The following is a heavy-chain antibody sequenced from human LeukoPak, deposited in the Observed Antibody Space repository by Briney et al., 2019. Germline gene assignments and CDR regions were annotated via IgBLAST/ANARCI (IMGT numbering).Heavy chain of an antibody. J-gene: IGHJ4*02. CDR2: IRYDGSNK. Sequence: GGSLRLSCAASGFTFSSYGMHWVRQAPGKGLEWVAFIRYDGSNKYYADSVKGRFTISRDNSKDTLYLQMNSLRAEDTAVYYCANAEATLMTVFFDYWGQGTLVTVSS. D-gene: IGHD1-26*01. V-gene: IGHV3-30*02. CDR1: GFTFSSYG. CDR3: ANAEATLMTVFFDY.